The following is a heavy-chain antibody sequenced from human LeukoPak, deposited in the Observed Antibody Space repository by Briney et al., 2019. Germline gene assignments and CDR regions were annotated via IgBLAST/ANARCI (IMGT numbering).Heavy chain of an antibody. Sequence: PGRSLRLSCAASAFSFSSYGIHWVRQAPGKGLEWVAVIWHDGSNKYYADSVKGRFTISRDNSKNTLFLQMNSLRAEETAVYFCARDYLVAANVEYYFDSWGQGTLVTVSS. J-gene: IGHJ4*02. CDR3: ARDYLVAANVEYYFDS. CDR2: IWHDGSNK. CDR1: AFSFSSYG. V-gene: IGHV3-33*01. D-gene: IGHD1-26*01.